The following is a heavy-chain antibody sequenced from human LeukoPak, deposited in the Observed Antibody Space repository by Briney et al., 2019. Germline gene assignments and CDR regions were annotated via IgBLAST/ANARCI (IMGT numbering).Heavy chain of an antibody. CDR3: ARVISSAWRQMDL. D-gene: IGHD3-22*01. CDR1: GDSITSYAW. CDR2: IHLSGVT. V-gene: IGHV4-4*02. J-gene: IGHJ5*02. Sequence: SETLSLTCSVSGDSITSYAWWSWVRQPPGKGLEWIGEIHLSGVTNYNPSLESRVTMSIDKSKNQLSLNLMSVTAADTAVYYCARVISSAWRQMDLWGQGTLVTVSS.